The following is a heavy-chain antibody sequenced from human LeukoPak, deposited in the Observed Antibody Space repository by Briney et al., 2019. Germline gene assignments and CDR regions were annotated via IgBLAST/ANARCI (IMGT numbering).Heavy chain of an antibody. V-gene: IGHV3-7*03. Sequence: PGSSLRLSCAASGFILSNHWMTWVRQAPGKGPEWVANMNKDGSEKYYVDSVKGRFTISRDTAKNSLYLQMNNLRAEDTALYYCARNNDMDVWGQGTTAIVSS. D-gene: IGHD1/OR15-1a*01. J-gene: IGHJ6*02. CDR3: ARNNDMDV. CDR1: GFILSNHW. CDR2: MNKDGSEK.